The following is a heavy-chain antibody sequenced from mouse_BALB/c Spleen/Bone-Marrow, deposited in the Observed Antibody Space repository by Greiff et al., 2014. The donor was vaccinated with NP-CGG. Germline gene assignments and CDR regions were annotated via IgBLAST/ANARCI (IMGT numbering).Heavy chain of an antibody. CDR1: GFSLTSYG. V-gene: IGHV2-9*02. Sequence: VKLQESGPGLVAPSQSLSITCTVSGFSLTSYGVHWVRQPPGKGLEWLGVIWAGGSTNYNSALMSRLSISKDNSKSQVFLKMNRLQIDDTAMYYCARSGLRRPAMDYWGQGTSVTVSS. D-gene: IGHD2-4*01. CDR3: ARSGLRRPAMDY. J-gene: IGHJ4*01. CDR2: IWAGGST.